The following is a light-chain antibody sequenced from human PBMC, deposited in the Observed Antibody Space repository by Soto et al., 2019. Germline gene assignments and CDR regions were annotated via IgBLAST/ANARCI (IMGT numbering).Light chain of an antibody. V-gene: IGKV3-20*01. Sequence: EIVLTQSPGTLSLSPGERATLSCRASQSVSSSYLAWYQQKPGQAPRLLIYGASSRANGIPDRFSGSGSGTDFTLTISRLDPEAFALYSCHQYGTSEYTFGQGTKVEIK. CDR3: HQYGTSEYT. J-gene: IGKJ2*01. CDR2: GAS. CDR1: QSVSSSY.